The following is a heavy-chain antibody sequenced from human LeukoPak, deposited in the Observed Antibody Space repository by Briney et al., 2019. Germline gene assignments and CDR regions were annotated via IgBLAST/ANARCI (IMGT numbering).Heavy chain of an antibody. CDR2: IRNNYAT. J-gene: IGHJ4*02. Sequence: GGSLRLSCAASGFTLSESHMHWVRQASGKGLEWVGHIRNNYATAYAASVRGRFTISRDDSKNTAYLQMNSLKTEDTAVYYCARQTNSCPDYWGQGTLVTVSS. V-gene: IGHV3-73*01. D-gene: IGHD2-2*01. CDR3: ARQTNSCPDY. CDR1: GFTLSESH.